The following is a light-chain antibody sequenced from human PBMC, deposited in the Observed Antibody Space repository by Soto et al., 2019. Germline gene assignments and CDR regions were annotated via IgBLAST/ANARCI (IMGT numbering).Light chain of an antibody. Sequence: QSALTQPPSAPGPPGQSVTISCTGTSSDVGGYNYVSWYQQHPDKTPKLMIYEVGKRPSGVPVRLSGSKSGNTASLTISGVQAEDEADYYCSSYAGYNNFDVFGTGTEVTVL. CDR3: SSYAGYNNFDV. CDR2: EVG. J-gene: IGLJ1*01. V-gene: IGLV2-8*01. CDR1: SSDVGGYNY.